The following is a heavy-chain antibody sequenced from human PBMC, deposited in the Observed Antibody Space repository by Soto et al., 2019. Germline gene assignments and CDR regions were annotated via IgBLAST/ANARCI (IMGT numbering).Heavy chain of an antibody. Sequence: QVQLQESGPGLVKPSETLSLTCTVSGGSISSYYWSWIRQPPGKGLEWIGYIYYSGSTNYNPSLKSRVTISVDTSKNQFSLKLSSVTAAYTAVYYCARRYGRYFDYWGQGTLVTVSS. V-gene: IGHV4-59*08. D-gene: IGHD4-17*01. J-gene: IGHJ4*02. CDR3: ARRYGRYFDY. CDR1: GGSISSYY. CDR2: IYYSGST.